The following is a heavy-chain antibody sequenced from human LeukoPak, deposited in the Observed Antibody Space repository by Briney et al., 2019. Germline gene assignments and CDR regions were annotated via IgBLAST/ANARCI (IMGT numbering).Heavy chain of an antibody. Sequence: SETLSLTCTVPGGSINSYYWSWIRQPPGKGLEWIGYIYYSGSTNYNPSLESRVTISVDTSKNHFSLKLSSVTAADTAVFYCAREGRFGEKDVWGKGTTVTVSS. CDR3: AREGRFGEKDV. CDR1: GGSINSYY. V-gene: IGHV4-59*01. D-gene: IGHD3-10*01. CDR2: IYYSGST. J-gene: IGHJ6*04.